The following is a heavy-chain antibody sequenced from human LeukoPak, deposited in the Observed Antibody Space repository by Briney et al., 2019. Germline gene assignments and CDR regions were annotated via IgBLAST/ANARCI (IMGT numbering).Heavy chain of an antibody. D-gene: IGHD3-22*01. V-gene: IGHV3-11*04. CDR3: ARSQTAYYYDSSGYSARPAAFDY. Sequence: PGGSLRLSCAASGFTFSDYYMSWIRQAPGKGLEWVSYISSSGSTIYYADSVKGRFTVSRDNAKNSLYLQMNSLRAEDTAVYYCARSQTAYYYDSSGYSARPAAFDYWGQGTLVTVSS. CDR1: GFTFSDYY. CDR2: ISSSGSTI. J-gene: IGHJ4*02.